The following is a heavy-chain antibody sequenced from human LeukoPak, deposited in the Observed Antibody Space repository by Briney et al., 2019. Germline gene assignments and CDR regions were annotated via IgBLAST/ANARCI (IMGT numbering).Heavy chain of an antibody. Sequence: GGSLRLSCAASGFTSDDYGMSWVRQAPGKGLEWVSGINWNGGSTGYADSVKGRFTISRDNAKNSLYLQMNSLRAEDTALYYCARGGITIFGVVIYMDVWGKGTTVTVSS. V-gene: IGHV3-20*04. J-gene: IGHJ6*03. D-gene: IGHD3-3*01. CDR1: GFTSDDYG. CDR2: INWNGGST. CDR3: ARGGITIFGVVIYMDV.